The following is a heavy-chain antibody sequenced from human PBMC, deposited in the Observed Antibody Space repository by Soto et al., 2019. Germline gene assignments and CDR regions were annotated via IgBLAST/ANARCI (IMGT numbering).Heavy chain of an antibody. V-gene: IGHV1-8*01. CDR3: ARGRAEYIWGSYRMYYFDY. CDR1: GYTFTSYD. J-gene: IGHJ4*02. D-gene: IGHD3-16*02. CDR2: MNPNSGNT. Sequence: GASVKVSCKASGYTFTSYDINWVRQATGQGLEWMGWMNPNSGNTGYAQKFQGRVTMTRNTSISTAYMELSSLRSEDTAVYYCARGRAEYIWGSYRMYYFDYWGQGTLVTVSS.